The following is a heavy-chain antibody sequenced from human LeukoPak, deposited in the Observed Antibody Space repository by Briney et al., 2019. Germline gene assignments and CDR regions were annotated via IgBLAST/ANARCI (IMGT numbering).Heavy chain of an antibody. Sequence: PGGSLRLSCAASGFTFSSYSRNWVRQAPGKGLEWVSSISSSSSYIYYADSVKGRFTISRDNAKNSLYLQMNSLRAEDTAVYYCATAYDFLYYFDYWGQGTLVTVSS. CDR3: ATAYDFLYYFDY. J-gene: IGHJ4*02. CDR1: GFTFSSYS. CDR2: ISSSSSYI. V-gene: IGHV3-21*01. D-gene: IGHD3-3*01.